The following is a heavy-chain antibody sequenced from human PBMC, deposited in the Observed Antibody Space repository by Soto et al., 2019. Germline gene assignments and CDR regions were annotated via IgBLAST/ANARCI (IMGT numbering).Heavy chain of an antibody. CDR1: GGSFSGYY. V-gene: IGHV4-34*01. CDR3: ARVVVVVNHITIRYYYYGMDV. D-gene: IGHD2-21*01. CDR2: INHSGST. Sequence: SETLSLTCAVYGGSFSGYYWSWIRQPPGKGLEWIGEINHSGSTNYNPSLKSRVTISVDTSKNQFSLKLSSVTAADTAVYYCARVVVVVNHITIRYYYYGMDVWGQGTTVTVSS. J-gene: IGHJ6*02.